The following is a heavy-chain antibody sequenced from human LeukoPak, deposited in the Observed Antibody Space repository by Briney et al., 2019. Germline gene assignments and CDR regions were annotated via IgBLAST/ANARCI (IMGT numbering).Heavy chain of an antibody. CDR1: GGTFSSYA. D-gene: IGHD3-22*01. Sequence: SVKVSCKASGGTFSSYAISWVRQAPGQGLEWMGRIIPILGIANYAQKFQGRVTITADKSTSTAYMELSSLRSEDTAVYYGASSGGYYYNSSGYTPWAPVDYWGQGTLVTVSS. CDR2: IIPILGIA. V-gene: IGHV1-69*04. J-gene: IGHJ4*02. CDR3: ASSGGYYYNSSGYTPWAPVDY.